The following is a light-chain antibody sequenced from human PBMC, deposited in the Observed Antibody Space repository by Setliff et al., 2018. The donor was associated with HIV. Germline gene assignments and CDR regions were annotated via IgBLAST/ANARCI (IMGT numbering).Light chain of an antibody. CDR3: SSYTKTSTLL. CDR2: DVS. J-gene: IGLJ1*01. Sequence: SALTQPASISGSPGQSITISCAGTSRDIGTYDFVSWYQQHPGKAPKLLIYDVSDRPSGVSDRFSGSKSGNTASLTISGLQTEDEADYYCSSYTKTSTLLFGTGTKVTVL. V-gene: IGLV2-14*03. CDR1: SRDIGTYDF.